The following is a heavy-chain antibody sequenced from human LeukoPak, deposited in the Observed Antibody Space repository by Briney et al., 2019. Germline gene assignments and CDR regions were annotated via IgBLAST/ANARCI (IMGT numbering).Heavy chain of an antibody. CDR1: GFTFSDYY. V-gene: IGHV3-11*04. CDR3: ARVDFWSGYYPYYYYYYMDV. J-gene: IGHJ6*03. D-gene: IGHD3-3*01. CDR2: ISSSGSTI. Sequence: GGSLRLSCAASGFTFSDYYMSWIRQAPGKGLEWVSYISSSGSTIYYADSVKGRFTISRDNAKNSLYLQMNSLRAEDTAVYYCARVDFWSGYYPYYYYYYMDVWGKGTTVTVSS.